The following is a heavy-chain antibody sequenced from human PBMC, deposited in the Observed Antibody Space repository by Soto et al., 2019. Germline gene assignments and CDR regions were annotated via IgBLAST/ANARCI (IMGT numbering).Heavy chain of an antibody. V-gene: IGHV1-8*01. D-gene: IGHD6-6*01. CDR3: ARGRYPSSSVRGPNYYYYYMDV. J-gene: IGHJ6*03. CDR2: MNPNSGNT. Sequence: QVQLVQSGAEVKKPGASVKVSCKASGYTFTSYDINWVRQATGQGLEWMGWMNPNSGNTGYAQKFQGRVTMTRNTSISTAYMELSSLRSEDTAVYYCARGRYPSSSVRGPNYYYYYMDVWGKGTTVTVSS. CDR1: GYTFTSYD.